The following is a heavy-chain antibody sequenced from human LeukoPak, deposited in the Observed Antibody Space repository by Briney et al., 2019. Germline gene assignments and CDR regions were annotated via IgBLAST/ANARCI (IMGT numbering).Heavy chain of an antibody. CDR1: GYTFAGYY. Sequence: ASVKVSCKASGYTFAGYYMLWVRQAPGQGLEWMGWIIPNGGGTKYAQKFQGRVTVTRDTSISTAYMELSRLRSDDTAVYYCARGQLTEIDYWGQGTLVTVSS. CDR3: ARGQLTEIDY. J-gene: IGHJ4*02. D-gene: IGHD5-24*01. CDR2: IIPNGGGT. V-gene: IGHV1-2*02.